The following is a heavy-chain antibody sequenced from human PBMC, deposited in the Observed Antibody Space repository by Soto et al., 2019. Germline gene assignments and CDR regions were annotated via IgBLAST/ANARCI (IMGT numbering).Heavy chain of an antibody. CDR2: IYYSVTT. Sequence: QVQLQESGPGLVKHSQTLSLTCTVSGASITSGGYYWSWIRQHPGKGLEWIGYIYYSVTTYYNPSLKSRVIISVDTSKNQFSLNLSSVTAADTAVYYCARAENERAGIYRPPDYWGQGTLVTVSS. J-gene: IGHJ4*02. CDR3: ARAENERAGIYRPPDY. CDR1: GASITSGGYY. V-gene: IGHV4-31*03. D-gene: IGHD5-12*01.